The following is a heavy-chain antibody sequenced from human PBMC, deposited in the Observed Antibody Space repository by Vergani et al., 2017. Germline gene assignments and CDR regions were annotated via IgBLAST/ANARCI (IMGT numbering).Heavy chain of an antibody. J-gene: IGHJ4*02. CDR1: GGSISGTNW. D-gene: IGHD6-13*01. CDR3: ARGLRSSSWYEL. V-gene: IGHV4-4*03. Sequence: QVQLQESGPGLVKPPGTLSLTCAVSGGSISGTNWWRWVRQSPGKGLEWIGEIYHSGSTNYNPSLKSRVTISVDTSKNQFSLKLSSVTAADTAVYYCARGLRSSSWYELWGQGTLVTVSS. CDR2: IYHSGST.